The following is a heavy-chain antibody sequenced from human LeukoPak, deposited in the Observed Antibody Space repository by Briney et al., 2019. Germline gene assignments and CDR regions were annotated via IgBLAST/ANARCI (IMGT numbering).Heavy chain of an antibody. CDR2: ISGSGGST. V-gene: IGHV3-23*01. D-gene: IGHD6-13*01. CDR1: GFTFSSYA. CDR3: AKDLSRSWYVYYYYYGMDV. Sequence: GGSLRLSCAASGFTFSSYAMSWVRQAPGKGLEWVSAISGSGGSTYYADSVKGRFTISRDNSKNTLYLQMNSLRAEDTAVYYCAKDLSRSWYVYYYYYGMDVWGQGTTVTVSS. J-gene: IGHJ6*02.